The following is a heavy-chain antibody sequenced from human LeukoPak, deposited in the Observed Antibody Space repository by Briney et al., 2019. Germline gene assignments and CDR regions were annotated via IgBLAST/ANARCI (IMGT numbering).Heavy chain of an antibody. CDR1: GFTFDDYA. CDR2: ISWNSGTI. Sequence: GGSLRLSCAASGFTFDDYAMHWVRQAPGKGLEWVSGISWNSGTIGYADSVKGRFTISRDNAKNSLYLQMNSLRAEDLALYYCAKGYSSSRSFGFFDYWGQGTLVTVSS. J-gene: IGHJ4*02. D-gene: IGHD6-13*01. V-gene: IGHV3-9*03. CDR3: AKGYSSSRSFGFFDY.